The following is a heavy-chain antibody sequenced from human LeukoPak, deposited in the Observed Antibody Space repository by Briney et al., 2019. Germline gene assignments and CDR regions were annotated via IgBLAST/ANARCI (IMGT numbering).Heavy chain of an antibody. CDR3: ARGLIAAAGTYYYYGMEV. CDR1: GGTFSSYA. V-gene: IGHV1-69*13. CDR2: IIPIFGTA. Sequence: ASVKVSCKASGGTFSSYAISWVRQAPGQGLEWMGGIIPIFGTANYAQKVQGRVTITADESTSTAYMELSSLRSEDTAVYYCARGLIAAAGTYYYYGMEVWGKGTTVTVSS. D-gene: IGHD6-13*01. J-gene: IGHJ6*04.